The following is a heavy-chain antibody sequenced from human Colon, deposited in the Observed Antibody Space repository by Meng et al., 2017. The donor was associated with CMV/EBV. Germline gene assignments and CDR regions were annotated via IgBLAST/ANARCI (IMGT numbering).Heavy chain of an antibody. J-gene: IGHJ2*01. CDR1: GFTFSSFS. CDR3: ARSGGDYAHPIGHWSFDL. D-gene: IGHD4-17*01. Sequence: GGSLRLSCAASGFTFSSFSMNWVRRALGKGLEWVSHISRSGSTIHYADSMKGRFTISRDNAKQSLYLHMNSLRGEDTAVYYCARSGGDYAHPIGHWSFDLWGRGTLVTVSS. V-gene: IGHV3-48*04. CDR2: ISRSGSTI.